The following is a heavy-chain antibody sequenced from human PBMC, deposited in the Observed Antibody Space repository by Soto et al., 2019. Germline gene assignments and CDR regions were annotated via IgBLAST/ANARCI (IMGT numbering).Heavy chain of an antibody. CDR1: GFTFSSYS. CDR2: ISSSSSYI. V-gene: IGHV3-21*01. CDR3: TSHSPDDMIRK. J-gene: IGHJ4*02. D-gene: IGHD3-22*01. Sequence: GGSLRLSCAASGFTFSSYSMNWVRQAPGKGLEWVSSISSSSSYIYYADSVKGRFTISRDNAKNSLYLQMNSLRAEDTAVYYCTSHSPDDMIRKWGQGTQVTVSS.